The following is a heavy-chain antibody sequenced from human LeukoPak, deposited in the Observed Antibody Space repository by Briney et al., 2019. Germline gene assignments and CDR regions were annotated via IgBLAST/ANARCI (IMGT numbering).Heavy chain of an antibody. CDR3: AKDTSIAVAGTLDY. Sequence: GGSLRLSCAASGFTFSSYAMSWVRQAPGKGPEWVSAISGSGGSTYYADSVKGRFTISRDNSKNTLYLQMNSLRAEDTAVYYCAKDTSIAVAGTLDYWGQGTLVTVSS. D-gene: IGHD6-19*01. J-gene: IGHJ4*02. CDR2: ISGSGGST. CDR1: GFTFSSYA. V-gene: IGHV3-23*01.